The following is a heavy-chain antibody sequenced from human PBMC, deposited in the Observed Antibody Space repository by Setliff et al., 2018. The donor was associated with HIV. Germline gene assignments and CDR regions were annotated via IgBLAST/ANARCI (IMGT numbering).Heavy chain of an antibody. Sequence: PGESLKISCKGSGYSFTSYWIGWVRQMPGKGLEWMGIIFPGDSKMRYSPSFQGRVTLSADKSISTAYLQWSSLQTSDSGMYYCARGVTAGVDYWGQGTLVTVSS. D-gene: IGHD2-21*02. CDR1: GYSFTSYW. V-gene: IGHV5-51*01. CDR3: ARGVTAGVDY. CDR2: IFPGDSKM. J-gene: IGHJ4*02.